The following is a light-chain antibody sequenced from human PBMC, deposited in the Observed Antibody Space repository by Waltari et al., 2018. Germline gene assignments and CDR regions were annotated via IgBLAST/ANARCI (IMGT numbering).Light chain of an antibody. Sequence: QSALTHPASVSGSPGQSITISCTGTSSDIGAYNAFSWYQQHPGKAPKVVIYDVHNRPSGGSNRFSGSMSGNTASLTISGLQTEDEADYYCSSKTTRDTRLFGGGTKLTVL. CDR1: SSDIGAYNA. V-gene: IGLV2-14*03. CDR2: DVH. J-gene: IGLJ3*02. CDR3: SSKTTRDTRL.